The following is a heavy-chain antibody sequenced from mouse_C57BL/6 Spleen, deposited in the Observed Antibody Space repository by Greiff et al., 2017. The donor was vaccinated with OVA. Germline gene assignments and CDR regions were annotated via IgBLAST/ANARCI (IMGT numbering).Heavy chain of an antibody. CDR2: IYPGDGDT. J-gene: IGHJ4*01. D-gene: IGHD1-1*01. V-gene: IGHV1-82*01. Sequence: VKLMESGPELVKPGASVKISCKASGYAFSSSWMNWVKQRPGKGLEWIGRIYPGDGDTNYNGKFKGTATLTADKSSSTAYMQLSSLTSEDSAVYFCARDGSSLYAMDYWGQGTSVTVSS. CDR1: GYAFSSSW. CDR3: ARDGSSLYAMDY.